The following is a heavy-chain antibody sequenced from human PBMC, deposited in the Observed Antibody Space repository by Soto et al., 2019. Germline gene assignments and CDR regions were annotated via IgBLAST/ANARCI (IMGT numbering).Heavy chain of an antibody. J-gene: IGHJ3*02. V-gene: IGHV4-34*01. CDR2: MSHSGGT. CDR1: GGFVSSGSYY. D-gene: IGHD1-1*01. Sequence: QVQLQQWGAGLLKPSETLSLTCAVYGGFVSSGSYYWSWIRQPPGKGLEWIGEMSHSGGTHFNPSLKNPVTISVDTSKNQFSLKMSSVTAADTALYYCARVERGTATTVVDAFDIWGPGTMVTVSS. CDR3: ARVERGTATTVVDAFDI.